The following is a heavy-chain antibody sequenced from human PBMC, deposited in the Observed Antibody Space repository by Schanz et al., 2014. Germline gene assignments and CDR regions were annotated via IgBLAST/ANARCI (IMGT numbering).Heavy chain of an antibody. V-gene: IGHV3-21*05. CDR3: ARFLARYQYYGVDV. CDR1: GFTFSSYC. Sequence: VQLVESGGGVVQPGGSLKLSCAASGFTFSSYCINWVRQAPGKGLEWVSHISGSSIHKNYADSVKGRFSISRDNGETSVYLQINSLRVEDTAVYYCARFLARYQYYGVDVWGQGTTVIVSS. D-gene: IGHD3-3*01. J-gene: IGHJ6*02. CDR2: ISGSSIHK.